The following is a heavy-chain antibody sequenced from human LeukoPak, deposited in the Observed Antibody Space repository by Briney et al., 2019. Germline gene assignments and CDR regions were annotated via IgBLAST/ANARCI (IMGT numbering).Heavy chain of an antibody. CDR1: GFTFSSYW. V-gene: IGHV3-7*01. CDR3: ARADNWQSGGA. Sequence: GGSLRLSCAASGFTFSSYWMTWVRQAPGKGLEWVANIKLDGSEIHYLDSVKGRFTISRDNVKNALDLQMNSLRADDTAVYYCARADNWQSGGAWGQGTLVTVSS. J-gene: IGHJ5*02. D-gene: IGHD1-1*01. CDR2: IKLDGSEI.